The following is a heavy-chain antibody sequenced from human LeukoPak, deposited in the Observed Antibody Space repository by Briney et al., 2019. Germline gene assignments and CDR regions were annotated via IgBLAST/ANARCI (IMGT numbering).Heavy chain of an antibody. V-gene: IGHV3-21*01. D-gene: IGHD5-18*01. CDR2: ISSSSSYI. Sequence: WGSLRLSCAASGFTFSSYSMNWVRQAPGKGLEWVSSISSSSSYIYYADSVKGRFTISRDNAKNSLYLQMNSLRAEDTAVYYCARGSDTAMVTDYYYYMDVWGKGTTVTVSS. J-gene: IGHJ6*03. CDR3: ARGSDTAMVTDYYYYMDV. CDR1: GFTFSSYS.